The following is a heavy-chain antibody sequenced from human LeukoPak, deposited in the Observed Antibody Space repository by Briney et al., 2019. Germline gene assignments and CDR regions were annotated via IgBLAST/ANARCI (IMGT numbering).Heavy chain of an antibody. J-gene: IGHJ3*02. CDR1: GGSIRSYY. CDR2: ISYSGST. D-gene: IGHD1-1*01. V-gene: IGHV4-59*01. CDR3: AKRLTTDAFDI. Sequence: SETLSLTCTVSGGSIRSYYWSWIRQPPGKGLEWIGYISYSGSTNYTPSLKSRVTISVDTSKNQFSLNLSSVTAADTAVYYCAKRLTTDAFDIWGQGTMVTVSS.